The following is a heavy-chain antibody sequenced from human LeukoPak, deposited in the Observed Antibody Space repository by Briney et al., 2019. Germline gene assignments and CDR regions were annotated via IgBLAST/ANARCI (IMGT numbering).Heavy chain of an antibody. D-gene: IGHD3-22*01. J-gene: IGHJ4*02. CDR2: IIPIFGTA. V-gene: IGHV1-69*01. Sequence: ASVTVSYTASGGTFSSYAISWVRQAPGQGLEWMGGIIPIFGTANYAQKFQGRVTITADESTSTAYMELSSLRSEDTAVYYCAREGSYYDSSGYYVVGGLDYWGQGTLVTVSS. CDR3: AREGSYYDSSGYYVVGGLDY. CDR1: GGTFSSYA.